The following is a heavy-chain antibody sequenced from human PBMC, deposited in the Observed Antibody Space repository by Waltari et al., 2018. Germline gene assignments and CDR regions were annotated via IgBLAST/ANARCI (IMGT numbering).Heavy chain of an antibody. CDR3: ASVCRSGGAFDY. CDR1: GYTFTSYA. V-gene: IGHV1-3*01. J-gene: IGHJ4*02. CDR2: INAGNGNT. D-gene: IGHD2-15*01. Sequence: QVQLVQSGAEVKKPGASVKVSCKASGYTFTSYAMHWVRQAPGQRLEWTGWINAGNGNTKYSQTCQGRVTITRDTSAITAYMELSRLRSEDTSVYYCASVCRSGGAFDYWGQGTLVTVAS.